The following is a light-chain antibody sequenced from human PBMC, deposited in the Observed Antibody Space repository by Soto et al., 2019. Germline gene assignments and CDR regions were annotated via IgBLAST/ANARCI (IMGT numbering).Light chain of an antibody. CDR3: QQYSTCWT. CDR1: RSLTRW. J-gene: IGKJ1*01. Sequence: DIQMSQSPSTLSASVGDRVTITCRASRSLTRWLAWYQQKPGRAPKLLIYETSILQSGVPARFSGSGSGTDFTATNSRMQPDDIATYYCQQYSTCWTFGQGTRVEVK. CDR2: ETS. V-gene: IGKV1-5*03.